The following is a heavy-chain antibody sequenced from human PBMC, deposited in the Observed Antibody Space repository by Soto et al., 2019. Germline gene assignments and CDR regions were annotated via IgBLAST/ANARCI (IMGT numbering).Heavy chain of an antibody. D-gene: IGHD3-22*01. CDR3: AEEYYYGGSDPRGRID. V-gene: IGHV1-58*02. CDR2: IVVGSGNT. CDR1: GFTFTHSG. Sequence: SVKVSCKASGFTFTHSGMQWVRQARGQSLEWIGWIVVGSGNTNYAPKFQERVTITWDKSTFTAYMELSSLRSEDTAVYSCAEEYYYGGSDPRGRIDWGR. J-gene: IGHJ2*01.